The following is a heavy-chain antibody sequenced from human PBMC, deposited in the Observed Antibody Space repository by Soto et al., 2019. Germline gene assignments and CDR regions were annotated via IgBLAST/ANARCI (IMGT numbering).Heavy chain of an antibody. D-gene: IGHD4-4*01. J-gene: IGHJ4*02. V-gene: IGHV1-18*01. CDR3: AKDGVAVTKGISGF. Sequence: ASVKVSCKASGYTFPSYSISWVRQAPGQGLEWMGWINVYNGNTKYAQKFQGRVTMTTDTSTSTVYMELRSMSSDDTAVYYCAKDGVAVTKGISGFWGQGTLVTVSS. CDR2: INVYNGNT. CDR1: GYTFPSYS.